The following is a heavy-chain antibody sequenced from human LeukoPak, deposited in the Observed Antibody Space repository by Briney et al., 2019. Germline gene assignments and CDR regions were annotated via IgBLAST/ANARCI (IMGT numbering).Heavy chain of an antibody. J-gene: IGHJ4*02. D-gene: IGHD2-2*01. CDR1: GGTFSSYA. CDR3: ARGGGCSSTSCYRILYYFDY. V-gene: IGHV1-69*13. Sequence: SVNVSCKASGGTFSSYAISWVRQAPGQGLEWMGGIIPIFGTANYAQKFQGRVTITADESTSTAYMELSSLRSEDTAVYYCARGGGCSSTSCYRILYYFDYWGQGTLVTVSS. CDR2: IIPIFGTA.